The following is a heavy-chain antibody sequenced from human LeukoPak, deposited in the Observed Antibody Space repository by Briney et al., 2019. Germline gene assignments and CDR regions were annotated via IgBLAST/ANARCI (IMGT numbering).Heavy chain of an antibody. CDR2: IKTDGSAK. Sequence: GGSLRLSCVAAGFSFSDYWMSWVRQAPGKGLEWVASIKTDGSAKYCVDSLKGRFTISRDNAKNSLYLQMNNLRAEDTAVYYSERDPESQKGRDGIDYCGQGSLVTVAS. D-gene: IGHD1-1*01. CDR1: GFSFSDYW. CDR3: ERDPESQKGRDGIDY. V-gene: IGHV3-7*01. J-gene: IGHJ4*02.